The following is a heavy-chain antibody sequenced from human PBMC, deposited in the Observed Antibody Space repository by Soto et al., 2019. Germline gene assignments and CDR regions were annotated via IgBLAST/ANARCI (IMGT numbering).Heavy chain of an antibody. CDR3: ARAPDYSGSYFVAKQPYYYCYGIDV. J-gene: IGHJ6*02. Sequence: PSQTLSITCAISGDSVSSNSAAWNWIRQSPSRGLEWLGRTYYRSKWYNDYAVSVKSRITINPDTSKNQFSLQLNSVTPEDTAVYYCARAPDYSGSYFVAKQPYYYCYGIDVWAQRTTVTVS. CDR2: TYYRSKWYN. D-gene: IGHD1-26*01. V-gene: IGHV6-1*01. CDR1: GDSVSSNSAA.